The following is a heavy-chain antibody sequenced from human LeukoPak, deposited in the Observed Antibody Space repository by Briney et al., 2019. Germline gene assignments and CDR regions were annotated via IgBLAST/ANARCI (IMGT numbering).Heavy chain of an antibody. CDR1: GFTFSSYG. CDR2: IWYDGSNK. CDR3: AREGFSGSYPDAFDI. D-gene: IGHD1-26*01. J-gene: IGHJ3*02. V-gene: IGHV3-33*01. Sequence: GGSLRLSCAASGFTFSSYGMQWVRQAPGKGLEWVAVIWYDGSNKCYADSVKGRFTISRDNSKNTLYLQMNSLRAEDTAVYYCAREGFSGSYPDAFDIWGQGTMVTVSS.